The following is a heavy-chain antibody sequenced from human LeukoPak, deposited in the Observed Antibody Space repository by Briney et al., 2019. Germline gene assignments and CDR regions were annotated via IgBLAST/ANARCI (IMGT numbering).Heavy chain of an antibody. CDR1: GYTLTELS. V-gene: IGHV1-24*01. Sequence: ASVKVSCKVSGYTLTELSMHWVRPAPGKWREWMGGFDPVDGETIYAQKCQGTVTMTEDTSTDTAYMELSSLRSEDTAVYYCATILENYYYYYMDVWGKGTTVTVSS. CDR3: ATILENYYYYYMDV. J-gene: IGHJ6*03. D-gene: IGHD2/OR15-2a*01. CDR2: FDPVDGET.